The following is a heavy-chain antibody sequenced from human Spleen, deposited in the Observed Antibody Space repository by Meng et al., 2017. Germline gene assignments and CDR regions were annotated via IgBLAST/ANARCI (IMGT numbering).Heavy chain of an antibody. CDR1: RYTFTDYY. CDR3: ARDEDISAAGYLLGDF. D-gene: IGHD6-13*01. CDR2: INPNNGDT. Sequence: QVQLVQSGAEVKKPGASVKVSCKASRYTFTDYYLHWVRQVPGQGLEWMGWINPNNGDTNYAQNFQGRVTMTRDTSISTAYMELSRLTSDDTAVYYCARDEDISAAGYLLGDFWGQGALVTVSS. J-gene: IGHJ4*02. V-gene: IGHV1-2*02.